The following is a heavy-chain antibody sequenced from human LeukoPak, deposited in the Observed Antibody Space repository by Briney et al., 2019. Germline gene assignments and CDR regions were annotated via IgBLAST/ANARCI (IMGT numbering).Heavy chain of an antibody. CDR2: ISWNSGSI. CDR1: GFTFDDYA. V-gene: IGHV3-9*01. Sequence: GRSLRLSCAAPGFTFDDYAMHWVRQAPGKGLEWVSGISWNSGSIGYADSVKGRFTISRDNAKNSLYLQMNSLRAEDTALYYCARAHSIASYYYGVDVWGQGTTVTVSS. J-gene: IGHJ6*02. D-gene: IGHD2/OR15-2a*01. CDR3: ARAHSIASYYYGVDV.